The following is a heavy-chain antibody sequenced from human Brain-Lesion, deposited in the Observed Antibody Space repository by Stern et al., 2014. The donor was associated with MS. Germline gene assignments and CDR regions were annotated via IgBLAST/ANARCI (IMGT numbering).Heavy chain of an antibody. V-gene: IGHV1-2*04. CDR3: ATYYYDSTGYNDF. D-gene: IGHD3-22*01. CDR2: INPKSGGT. J-gene: IGHJ4*02. Sequence: DQLVESGAEVKKPGASVKVSCKASGYTFTGYYMHWVRQAPGHGLEWMGWINPKSGGTNYAQKFQGWVTMTRDTSINTAYMELSRLRSDDTAVYYCATYYYDSTGYNDFWGQGTLVTVSS. CDR1: GYTFTGYY.